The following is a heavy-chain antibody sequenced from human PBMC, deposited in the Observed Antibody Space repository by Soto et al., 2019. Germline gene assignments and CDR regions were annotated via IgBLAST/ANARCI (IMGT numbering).Heavy chain of an antibody. D-gene: IGHD4-17*01. V-gene: IGHV1-18*01. CDR3: ARDGYGDYGY. J-gene: IGHJ4*02. CDR1: GYTFTSNG. CDR2: ISTYNGNT. Sequence: QVQLVQSGAEVKKPGTSVKVSCKASGYTFTSNGISWVRQAPGQGLEWMGWISTYNGNTNYAQKLQGRVTMTRDTSTSIDNMELRDLRSDDTAVYYCARDGYGDYGYWGQGSLVTVSS.